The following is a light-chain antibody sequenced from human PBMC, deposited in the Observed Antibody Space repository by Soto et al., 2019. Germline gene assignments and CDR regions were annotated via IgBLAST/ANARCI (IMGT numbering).Light chain of an antibody. CDR2: SAS. V-gene: IGKV1-9*01. Sequence: EIQLTQSPSFLSASVGDTVTITCRASQDIGTYLAWYQEQPGKPPRLLVYSASTSQSGLPSRFSGSGSGTDLSLTISSLQPDDFTTYYCQQLNTYPWTFGQGTKVDIK. J-gene: IGKJ1*01. CDR3: QQLNTYPWT. CDR1: QDIGTY.